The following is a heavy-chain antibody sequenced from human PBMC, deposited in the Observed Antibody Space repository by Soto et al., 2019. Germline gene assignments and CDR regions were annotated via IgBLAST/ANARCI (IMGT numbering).Heavy chain of an antibody. V-gene: IGHV3-23*04. CDR3: ASGAYCGGDCYANWFDP. CDR1: GFSFSNYP. Sequence: EVQLVESGGGLVQPGGSLRLSCAASGFSFSNYPMSWVRQAPGKGLEWVSAISGSGVSTYYADSVKGRFTNSRDNSKNTLYLQMNSLRVEDTAVYYCASGAYCGGDCYANWFDPWGQGTLVTVSS. D-gene: IGHD2-21*02. J-gene: IGHJ5*02. CDR2: ISGSGVST.